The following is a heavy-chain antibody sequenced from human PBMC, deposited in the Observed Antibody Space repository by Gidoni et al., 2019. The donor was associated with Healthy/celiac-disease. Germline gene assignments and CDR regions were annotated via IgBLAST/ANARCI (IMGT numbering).Heavy chain of an antibody. D-gene: IGHD2-2*01. CDR2: ISAYNGNT. V-gene: IGHV1-18*01. CDR1: GYTFTSYG. CDR3: ARDIVVVPAASDAFDI. Sequence: QVQLGQSGAEVKKPGASVKVSCKASGYTFTSYGISWVRQAPGQGLEWMGWISAYNGNTNYAQKLQGRVTMTTDTSTSTAYMELRSLRSDDTAVYYCARDIVVVPAASDAFDIWGQGTMVTVSS. J-gene: IGHJ3*02.